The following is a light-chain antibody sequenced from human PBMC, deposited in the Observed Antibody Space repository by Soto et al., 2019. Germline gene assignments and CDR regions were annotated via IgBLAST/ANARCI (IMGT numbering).Light chain of an antibody. CDR2: EVS. Sequence: QSALTQPASVSGSPGQSIPISCTGTSSDVGGYNYVSWYQQHPGKAPKLMMYEVSNRPSGVSNRFSGSKSGNTASLTISGLQAEDEADYYCSSYTSSSTLVFGTGTKLTLL. J-gene: IGLJ1*01. CDR1: SSDVGGYNY. CDR3: SSYTSSSTLV. V-gene: IGLV2-14*01.